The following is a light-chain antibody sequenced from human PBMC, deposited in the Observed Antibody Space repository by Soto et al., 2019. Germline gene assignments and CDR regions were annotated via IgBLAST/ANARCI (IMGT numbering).Light chain of an antibody. CDR3: QQYGSSGT. Sequence: EIVITPSPSTLSWSPGARATLSCRASQTVSSSLAWYQQKPGQAPRLLIYGASNRATGIPDRFSGSGSGTDFTLTISRLEPEDFAVYYCQQYGSSGTFCQGTNVDIK. CDR2: GAS. J-gene: IGKJ1*01. CDR1: QTVSSS. V-gene: IGKV3-20*01.